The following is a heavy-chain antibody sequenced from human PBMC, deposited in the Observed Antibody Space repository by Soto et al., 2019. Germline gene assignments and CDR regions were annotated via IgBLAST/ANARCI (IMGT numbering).Heavy chain of an antibody. D-gene: IGHD3-9*01. CDR2: IDYSGST. J-gene: IGHJ4*02. Sequence: PSETLSLTCTVPGGSISSNYWSWIRQPPGKGLEYIGYIDYSGSTHYKASLKSRVTISLDTSKNQFSLKLSSVTAADTAVYYCARHRTGLDSWGQGTLVTVSS. CDR1: GGSISSNY. CDR3: ARHRTGLDS. V-gene: IGHV4-59*08.